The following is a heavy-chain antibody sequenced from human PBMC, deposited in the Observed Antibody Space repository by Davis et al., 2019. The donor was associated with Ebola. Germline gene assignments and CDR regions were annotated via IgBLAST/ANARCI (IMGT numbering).Heavy chain of an antibody. CDR1: GFTFTSYW. CDR2: IKQDGSEK. D-gene: IGHD3-10*01. J-gene: IGHJ4*02. Sequence: GESLKISCAASGFTFTSYWMSWVRQAPGKGLEWVANIKQDGSEKYYVDSVKGRFTISRDNAKHSLYLQMNSLRAEDTAVYYCARRYYGSGTYYKDYWGQGTLVTVSS. CDR3: ARRYYGSGTYYKDY. V-gene: IGHV3-7*01.